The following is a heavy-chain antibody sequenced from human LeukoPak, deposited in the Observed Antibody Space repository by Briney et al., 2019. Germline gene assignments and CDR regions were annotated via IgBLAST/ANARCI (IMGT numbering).Heavy chain of an antibody. CDR2: ISGSGGST. D-gene: IGHD3-10*01. V-gene: IGHV3-23*01. Sequence: GGSLRLSCAASGFTFSSYAMSWVLQAPGKGLEWVSAISGSGGSTYYADSVKGRFTISRDNSKNTLYLQMNSLRAEDTAVYYCAKSLGGDYGSGSYYVVFDSWGQGTLVTVSS. J-gene: IGHJ4*02. CDR1: GFTFSSYA. CDR3: AKSLGGDYGSGSYYVVFDS.